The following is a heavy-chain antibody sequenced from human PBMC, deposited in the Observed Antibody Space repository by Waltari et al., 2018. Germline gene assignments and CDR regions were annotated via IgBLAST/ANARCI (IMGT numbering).Heavy chain of an antibody. CDR1: GGYITSYY. D-gene: IGHD3-16*01. CDR2: IYYTGTT. CDR3: ARHEGGGLNAL. J-gene: IGHJ4*02. V-gene: IGHV4-59*08. Sequence: QVQLQESGPGLVKPSETLSLTCTVYGGYITSYYWSWFRQPPGKGLEWIGYIYYTGTTNYSPSLKSRVTMSVDTSKDQFSLKVTSVTAADTAMYYCARHEGGGLNALWGQGTLVTVSS.